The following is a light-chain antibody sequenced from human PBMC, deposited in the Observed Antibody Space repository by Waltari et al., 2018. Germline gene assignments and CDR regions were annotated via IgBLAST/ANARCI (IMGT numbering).Light chain of an antibody. J-gene: IGKJ3*01. V-gene: IGKV1-33*01. Sequence: DIQMTQSPSSLSASVGDRVPTTCQASQDISNYLNWYQQKPGKAPKLLIYDASNLETGVPSRFSGSGSGTDFTFTISSLQPEDIATYYCQQYDNPLFTFGPGTKVDIK. CDR1: QDISNY. CDR2: DAS. CDR3: QQYDNPLFT.